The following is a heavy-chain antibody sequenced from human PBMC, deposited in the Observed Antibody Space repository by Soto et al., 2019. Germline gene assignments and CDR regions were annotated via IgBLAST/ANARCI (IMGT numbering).Heavy chain of an antibody. V-gene: IGHV3-7*01. Sequence: ESGGGLVQPGGSLRLSCAASGLTFSSYWMSWVRQAPGKGLEWVANIKQDGSEKNYVDSVKGRFTISRDNAKNSLCLQMNRLRAEDTAVYYCASKGRVPDAFDSWGQGTMVIVSS. J-gene: IGHJ3*02. CDR3: ASKGRVPDAFDS. CDR2: IKQDGSEK. D-gene: IGHD1-26*01. CDR1: GLTFSSYW.